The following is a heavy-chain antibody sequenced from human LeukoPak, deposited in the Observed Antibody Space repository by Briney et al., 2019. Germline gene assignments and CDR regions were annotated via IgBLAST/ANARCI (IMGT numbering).Heavy chain of an antibody. CDR1: VVSDKTYQ. CDR3: AWTAEGWTESSMAFFSDY. CDR2: IYYSGST. Sequence: SETLSLTCTVSVVSDKTYQWGCLRQPPGKGLEWIGYIYYSGSTKYNPSLKSRVSISVDPSKNQFSLKLSSVTAADTAVYYFAWTAEGWTESSMAFFSDYWGQGTLVTVSS. J-gene: IGHJ4*02. V-gene: IGHV4-59*08. D-gene: IGHD2/OR15-2a*01.